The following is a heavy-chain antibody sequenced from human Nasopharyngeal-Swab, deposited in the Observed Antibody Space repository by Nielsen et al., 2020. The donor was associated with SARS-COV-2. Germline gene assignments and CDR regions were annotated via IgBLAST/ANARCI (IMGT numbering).Heavy chain of an antibody. J-gene: IGHJ4*02. CDR3: VRSKLLGATASFDY. D-gene: IGHD1-26*01. CDR1: GFSVSSSNW. Sequence: LRLSCTVSGFSVSSSNWWGWIRQSPEKGLEWIGYMYYSGSSFYNPSIRSRLTMSVATSKNQFSLKLRSVTAVDTAVYYCVRSKLLGATASFDYWGQGMKVTVSS. CDR2: MYYSGSS. V-gene: IGHV4-28*01.